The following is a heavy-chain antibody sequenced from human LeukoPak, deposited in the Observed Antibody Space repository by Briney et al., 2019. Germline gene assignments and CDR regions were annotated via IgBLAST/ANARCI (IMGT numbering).Heavy chain of an antibody. Sequence: GVSLKLSCAASGFTFNSYAMSWVRQAPGKGLEWVSSISAGGSGTYYADSVKGRFTISRDNSKHTLSLEMHSLSADDTAIYFCAKRDNSGWFSLDYWGQGALVTVSS. CDR2: ISAGGSGT. J-gene: IGHJ4*02. CDR1: GFTFNSYA. V-gene: IGHV3-23*01. CDR3: AKRDNSGWFSLDY. D-gene: IGHD6-19*01.